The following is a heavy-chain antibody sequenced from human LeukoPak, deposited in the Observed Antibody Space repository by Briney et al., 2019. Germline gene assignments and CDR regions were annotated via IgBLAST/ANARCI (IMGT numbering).Heavy chain of an antibody. D-gene: IGHD5/OR15-5a*01. J-gene: IGHJ4*02. CDR2: INHSGST. CDR1: GFTFSSYG. Sequence: GSLRLSCAASGFTFSSYGMSWVRQAPGKGLEWIGEINHSGSTNYNPSLKSRVTISVDTSKNQFSLKLSSVTAADTAVYYCARANRVSLYYFDYWGQGTLVTVSS. CDR3: ARANRVSLYYFDY. V-gene: IGHV4-34*01.